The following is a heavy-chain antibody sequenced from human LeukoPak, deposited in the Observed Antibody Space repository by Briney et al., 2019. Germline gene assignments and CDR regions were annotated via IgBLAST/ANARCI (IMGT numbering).Heavy chain of an antibody. CDR1: GYTFTSYG. CDR2: ISAYNGNT. Sequence: GASVKVSCKASGYTFTSYGISWVRQAPGQGLEWMGWISAYNGNTNYAQKLQGRVTMTTDTSTSTAYMELRSLRSDDTAVYYCARDGRLYDFWSGYYERIFDYWGQGTLVTVSS. D-gene: IGHD3-3*01. V-gene: IGHV1-18*01. CDR3: ARDGRLYDFWSGYYERIFDY. J-gene: IGHJ4*02.